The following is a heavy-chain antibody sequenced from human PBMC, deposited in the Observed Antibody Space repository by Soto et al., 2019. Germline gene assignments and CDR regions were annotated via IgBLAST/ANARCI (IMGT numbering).Heavy chain of an antibody. CDR1: GGSISSYY. D-gene: IGHD5-12*01. Sequence: SETLSLTCTVSGGSISSYYWSWIRQPPGKGLEWIGYIYYSGSTNYNPSLKSRVTISVDTSKNQFSLKLSSVTAADTAVYYCARPRGGYSGYDSTDYYYMDVWGKGTTVTVSS. V-gene: IGHV4-59*08. J-gene: IGHJ6*03. CDR3: ARPRGGYSGYDSTDYYYMDV. CDR2: IYYSGST.